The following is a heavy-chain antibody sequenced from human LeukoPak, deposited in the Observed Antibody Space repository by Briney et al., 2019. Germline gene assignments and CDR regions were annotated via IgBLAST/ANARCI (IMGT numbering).Heavy chain of an antibody. D-gene: IGHD5-24*01. CDR2: IYHSGST. CDR3: ARNGYTSGDY. CDR1: GYSISSGYY. Sequence: WETLSLTCTVSGYSISSGYYWGWIRQPPGKGLEWIGSIYHSGSTYYNPSLKSRVTISVDTSKNQFSLNLSSVTAADTAFYYCARNGYTSGDYWGQGTLVTVSS. J-gene: IGHJ4*02. V-gene: IGHV4-38-2*02.